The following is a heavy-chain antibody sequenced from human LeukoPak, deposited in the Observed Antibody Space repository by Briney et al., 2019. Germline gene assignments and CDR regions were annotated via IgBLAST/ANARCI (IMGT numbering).Heavy chain of an antibody. J-gene: IGHJ4*02. CDR2: ISGSGGST. CDR3: AKDRGVRGQDY. Sequence: GGSLRLSCAASGFTFSSYGMSWVRQAPGKGLEWASAISGSGGSTYYADSVKGRFTISRDNSKNTLYLQMNSLRAEDTAVYYCAKDRGVRGQDYWGQGTLVTVSS. D-gene: IGHD3-10*01. CDR1: GFTFSSYG. V-gene: IGHV3-23*01.